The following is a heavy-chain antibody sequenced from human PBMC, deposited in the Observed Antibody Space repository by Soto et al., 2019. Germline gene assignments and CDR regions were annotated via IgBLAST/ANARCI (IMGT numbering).Heavy chain of an antibody. CDR1: QYGFSGYC. CDR3: ARALYDTDSLNVGEEPRYYVMDV. J-gene: IGHJ6*02. D-gene: IGHD3-16*01. Sequence: EXPVKGSCNTSQYGFSGYCWRWVRQAPGQGLEWMGIINPSGGSTNYAQRFQGRVTMTRDTSTSTVYMELSSLRSEDTAVYFCARALYDTDSLNVGEEPRYYVMDVWGLGTTVTVSS. V-gene: IGHV1-46*01. CDR2: INPSGGST.